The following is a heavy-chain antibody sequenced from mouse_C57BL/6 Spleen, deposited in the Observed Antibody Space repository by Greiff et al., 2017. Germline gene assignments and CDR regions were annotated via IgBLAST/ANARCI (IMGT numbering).Heavy chain of an antibody. V-gene: IGHV1-81*01. Sequence: QVQLQQSGAELARPGASVKLSCKASGYTFTSYGISWVKQRTGQGLEGIGEIYPRSGNTYYNEKFKGKATLTADKSSSTAYMELRILTSEDSAVYFCARSGDYDGAYFDYWGQGTTLTVSS. CDR1: GYTFTSYG. D-gene: IGHD2-4*01. J-gene: IGHJ2*01. CDR3: ARSGDYDGAYFDY. CDR2: IYPRSGNT.